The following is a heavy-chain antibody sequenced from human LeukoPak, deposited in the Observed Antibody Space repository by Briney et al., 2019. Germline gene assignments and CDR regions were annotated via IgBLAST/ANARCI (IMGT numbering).Heavy chain of an antibody. J-gene: IGHJ5*02. D-gene: IGHD3-16*02. V-gene: IGHV1-46*01. CDR1: GYTFTSYY. CDR3: ARDRRYVWGSYRSMNWFDP. Sequence: GASVKVSCKASGYTFTSYYMHWVRQAPGQGLEWMGIINPSGGSTSYAQKFQGRVTMTRDTSTSTVYMELSSLRSEDTAVYYCARDRRYVWGSYRSMNWFDPWGQGTLVTVSS. CDR2: INPSGGST.